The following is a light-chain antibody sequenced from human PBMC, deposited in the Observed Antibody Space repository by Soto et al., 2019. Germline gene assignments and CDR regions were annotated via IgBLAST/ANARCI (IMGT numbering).Light chain of an antibody. V-gene: IGKV3-20*01. J-gene: IGKJ2*01. Sequence: EVVLTQSPGPLSLSPGERATLSCRASQSVDRHYLSWFQHKRGQPPRVLVLATSSRAAGTPVRISGSGSGTNFTPTSTRVEPEDFGVSYCQQYGGSPPAYTFGRGTKLEI. CDR2: ATS. CDR1: QSVDRHY. CDR3: QQYGGSPPAYT.